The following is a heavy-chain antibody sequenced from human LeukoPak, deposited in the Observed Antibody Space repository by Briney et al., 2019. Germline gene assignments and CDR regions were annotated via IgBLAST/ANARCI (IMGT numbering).Heavy chain of an antibody. Sequence: ASVKDSCKTSGYTFSSFGISWVRQAPGQGLEWMGWISAYNGNTNYAQKFQGRVTMTTDTSTSTTYMELRSLRSDDTAIYYCATLYFDSYYFDSWGQGTLVTVSS. CDR2: ISAYNGNT. D-gene: IGHD3-9*01. CDR3: ATLYFDSYYFDS. V-gene: IGHV1-18*01. CDR1: GYTFSSFG. J-gene: IGHJ4*02.